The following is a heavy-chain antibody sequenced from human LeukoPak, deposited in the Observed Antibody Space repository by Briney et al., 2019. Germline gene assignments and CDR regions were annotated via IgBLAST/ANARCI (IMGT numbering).Heavy chain of an antibody. CDR1: GYTFTSYD. D-gene: IGHD1-7*01. Sequence: GASVKVSCKASGYTFTSYDINWVRQATGQGLEWMGWMNPNSGNTGYAQKFQGRVTMTRNTSISTAYMELSSLRSEDTAVYYCARGRGNWNYVDDQTEDYWGQGTLVTVSS. V-gene: IGHV1-8*01. CDR2: MNPNSGNT. CDR3: ARGRGNWNYVDDQTEDY. J-gene: IGHJ4*02.